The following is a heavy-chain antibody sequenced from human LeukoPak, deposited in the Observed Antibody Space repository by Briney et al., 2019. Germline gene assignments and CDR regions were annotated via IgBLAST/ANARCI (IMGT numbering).Heavy chain of an antibody. CDR1: GYTFSGYY. V-gene: IGHV1-2*02. CDR2: INPNTGRT. CDR3: ARGTYYDSSGYSGVRLFDY. D-gene: IGHD3-22*01. Sequence: ASVKVSCKASGYTFSGYYMHWVRQAPGQGLEWMGWINPNTGRTNYAQNFQGRVTMTSDTSISTAYMELNSLRSDDTAVYYCARGTYYDSSGYSGVRLFDYWGQGTLLTVSS. J-gene: IGHJ4*02.